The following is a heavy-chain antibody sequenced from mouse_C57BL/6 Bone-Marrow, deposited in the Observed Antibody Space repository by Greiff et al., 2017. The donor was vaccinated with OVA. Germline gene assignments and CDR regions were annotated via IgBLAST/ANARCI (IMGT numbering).Heavy chain of an antibody. Sequence: QVQLQQSGAELVKPGASVKLSCKASGYTFTGYTIHWVKQRPGQGLEWIGRIYPGSGSIKYNEKFKDKATLTADKSSSTVYMQLSRLTSEDSAVYCCARHGYDYDDVDYWGQGTTLTVSS. CDR3: ARHGYDYDDVDY. J-gene: IGHJ2*01. CDR2: IYPGSGSI. CDR1: GYTFTGYT. D-gene: IGHD2-4*01. V-gene: IGHV1-62-2*01.